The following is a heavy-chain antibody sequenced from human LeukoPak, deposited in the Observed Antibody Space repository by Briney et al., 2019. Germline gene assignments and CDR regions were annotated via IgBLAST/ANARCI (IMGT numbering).Heavy chain of an antibody. D-gene: IGHD5-18*01. CDR3: ARNGPQLWLCFDY. J-gene: IGHJ4*02. CDR1: GGSSSGYY. V-gene: IGHV4-34*01. Sequence: PSETLSLTCAVYGGSSSGYYWRWIRQPPGKGLEWIGEINHSGSTNYNPSLKSRVTISVDTSKNQFSLKLSSVTAADTAVYYCARNGPQLWLCFDYWGQGTLVTVSS. CDR2: INHSGST.